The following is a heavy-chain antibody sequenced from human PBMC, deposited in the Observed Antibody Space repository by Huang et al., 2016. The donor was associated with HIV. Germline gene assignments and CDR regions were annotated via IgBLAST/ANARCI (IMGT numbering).Heavy chain of an antibody. V-gene: IGHV3-74*01. D-gene: IGHD3-22*01. CDR1: GFTFSSYW. CDR3: VRDPRIQSWLNYFDY. J-gene: IGHJ4*02. Sequence: EVQLVESGGGLVQPGGSLRLSCAASGFTFSSYWMHWVRQAPGKGLVWVSRINSDGSSSGYADSVKGRFTSSRDNAKNTLYRQMNSLRAEDTAVYYCVRDPRIQSWLNYFDYWGQGTLVSVSS. CDR2: INSDGSSS.